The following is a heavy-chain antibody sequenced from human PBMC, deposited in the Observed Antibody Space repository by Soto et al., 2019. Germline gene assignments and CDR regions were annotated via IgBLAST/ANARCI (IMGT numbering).Heavy chain of an antibody. J-gene: IGHJ4*02. V-gene: IGHV3-74*01. D-gene: IGHD2-8*01. CDR1: VFTCSNYW. Sequence: PRWSLRLSCAASVFTCSNYWMHWFRQAPGKGLVWVSRINGDGSSTSYADSVKGRFTISRDNTKNTLYLHMNSLRAEDTAVYYCAGRDCTNGVCYFYWGQGTLVTVSS. CDR2: INGDGSST. CDR3: AGRDCTNGVCYFY.